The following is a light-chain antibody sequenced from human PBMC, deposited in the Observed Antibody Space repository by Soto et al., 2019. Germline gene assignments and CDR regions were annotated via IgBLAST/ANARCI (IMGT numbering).Light chain of an antibody. Sequence: DIQLTQSPSFLSASVGDRVTITCRASQGISSYLAWYQQNPGKAPKLLIYAASTLQSGVPSRFSGSGSGTEFTLTISSLQPEYFANYYCQQLNSYPYTFGQGTKLEIK. CDR1: QGISSY. CDR2: AAS. J-gene: IGKJ2*01. V-gene: IGKV1-9*01. CDR3: QQLNSYPYT.